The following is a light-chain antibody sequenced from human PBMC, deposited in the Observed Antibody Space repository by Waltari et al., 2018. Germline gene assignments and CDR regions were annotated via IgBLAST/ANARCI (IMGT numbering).Light chain of an antibody. CDR1: QSISSY. CDR2: DAA. Sequence: EIVLTQSPATLSLSPGERATLSCRANQSISSYLTWYQQNPGQAPRLLSYDAANRATGIPARFSGRGSGTDFTRTISSLEPEDVAVYYCQQRTYWPPTFGPGTKVDIK. J-gene: IGKJ3*01. V-gene: IGKV3-11*01. CDR3: QQRTYWPPT.